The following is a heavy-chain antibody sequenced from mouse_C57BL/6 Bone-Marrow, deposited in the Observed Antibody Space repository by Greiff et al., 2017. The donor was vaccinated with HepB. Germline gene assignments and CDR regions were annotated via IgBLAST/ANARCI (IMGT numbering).Heavy chain of an antibody. V-gene: IGHV1-59*01. CDR1: GYTFTSYW. CDR2: IDPSDSYT. Sequence: QVQLQQPGAELVRPGTSVKLSCKASGYTFTSYWMHWVKQRPGQGLEWMGVIDPSDSYTNYNQKFKGKATLTVDTSSSTAYMQLSSLTSEDSAVYYCARTHDYDGSGPIAYWGQGTLVTVSA. J-gene: IGHJ3*01. CDR3: ARTHDYDGSGPIAY. D-gene: IGHD1-1*01.